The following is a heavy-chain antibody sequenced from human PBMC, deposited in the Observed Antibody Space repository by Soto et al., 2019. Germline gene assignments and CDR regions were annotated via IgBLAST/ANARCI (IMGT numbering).Heavy chain of an antibody. CDR1: GGSVSSSSYY. J-gene: IGHJ4*02. V-gene: IGHV4-39*07. CDR3: AILPKGSGYY. CDR2: INHSGST. D-gene: IGHD3-22*01. Sequence: SETLSLTCTVSGGSVSSSSYYWSWIRQPPGKGLEWIGEINHSGSTNYNPSLKSRVTISVDTSKNQFSLKLSSVTAADTAVYYCAILPKGSGYYWGQGTLVTVSS.